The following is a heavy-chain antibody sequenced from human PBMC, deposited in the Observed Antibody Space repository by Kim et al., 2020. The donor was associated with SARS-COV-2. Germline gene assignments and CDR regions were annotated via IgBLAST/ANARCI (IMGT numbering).Heavy chain of an antibody. Sequence: GESLKISCKGSGYSFTTQWISWVRQMPGKGLEWMGRIDPSDSYTNYSPSFQGHVTISSDKSISTAYLQWSSLKASDTAMYYCASLMRYGEDYWGQGTLVTVSS. CDR1: GYSFTTQW. V-gene: IGHV5-10-1*01. CDR3: ASLMRYGEDY. J-gene: IGHJ4*02. D-gene: IGHD5-18*01. CDR2: IDPSDSYT.